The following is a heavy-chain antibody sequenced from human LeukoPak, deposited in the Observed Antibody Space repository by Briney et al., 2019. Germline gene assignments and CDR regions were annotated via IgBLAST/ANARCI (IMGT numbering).Heavy chain of an antibody. CDR2: IKQDGSGK. Sequence: GGSLRLSYAASGFTFSSYWMSWVRQAPGKGLEWVANIKQDGSGKYYVDSLKGRFTISRDNANNSLYLQMNSLGAEDTAVYYGARRQCSSISCYYAFDIWGQGTMVSVSS. CDR3: ARRQCSSISCYYAFDI. V-gene: IGHV3-7*01. CDR1: GFTFSSYW. D-gene: IGHD2-2*01. J-gene: IGHJ3*02.